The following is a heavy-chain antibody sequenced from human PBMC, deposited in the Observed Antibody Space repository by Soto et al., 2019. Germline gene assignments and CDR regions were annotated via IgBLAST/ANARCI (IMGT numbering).Heavy chain of an antibody. D-gene: IGHD6-19*01. CDR1: GFTFNTYW. J-gene: IGHJ4*02. Sequence: GGSLRLSCAASGFTFNTYWMNWVRHVPGRGLEWVANINPAGAQGTYVDSVKGRFSISRDNAKKSLFLQMNSLRAEDTAVYYCAGWGNANYWGQGILVTVSS. CDR2: INPAGAQG. V-gene: IGHV3-7*01. CDR3: AGWGNANY.